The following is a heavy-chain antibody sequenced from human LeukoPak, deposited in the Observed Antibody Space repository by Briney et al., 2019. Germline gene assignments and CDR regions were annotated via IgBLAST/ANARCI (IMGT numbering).Heavy chain of an antibody. V-gene: IGHV3-7*01. Sequence: TGGSLRLSCAASGFTFSSYWMSWVRQAPGKGLEWVANIKQDGSEKYYVDSVKGRFAISRDNAKNSLYLQMNSLRAEDTAVYYCARESLIQLFGGFDYWGQGTLVTVSS. CDR3: ARESLIQLFGGFDY. CDR2: IKQDGSEK. CDR1: GFTFSSYW. D-gene: IGHD5-18*01. J-gene: IGHJ4*02.